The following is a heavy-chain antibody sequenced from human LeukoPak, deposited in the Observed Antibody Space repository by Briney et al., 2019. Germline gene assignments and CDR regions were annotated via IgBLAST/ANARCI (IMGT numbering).Heavy chain of an antibody. CDR1: GFTFSSNA. CDR3: AKDEVIAKDYYYYGMDV. D-gene: IGHD3-16*02. J-gene: IGHJ6*02. CDR2: ISSSGGST. V-gene: IGHV3-23*01. Sequence: PGRSLRLSCAASGFTFSSNAMSCVRQPARNGMEWVSAISSSGGSTYYADSVKGRFTISRDNSKNTLYLQMNSLRAEDTAVYYCAKDEVIAKDYYYYGMDVWGQGTTVTVSS.